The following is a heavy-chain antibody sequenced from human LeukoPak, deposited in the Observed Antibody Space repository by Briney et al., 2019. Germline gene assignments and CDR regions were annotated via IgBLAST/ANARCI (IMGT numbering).Heavy chain of an antibody. D-gene: IGHD6-13*01. CDR3: ARGVGSWTPYYFDY. CDR1: EFTFSSYS. V-gene: IGHV3-21*01. CDR2: ISSSSSYI. J-gene: IGHJ4*02. Sequence: PGGSLRLSCAASEFTFSSYSMNWVRQAPGKGLEWVSSISSSSSYIYYADSVKGRFTISRDNAKNSLYLQMNSQRAEDTAVYYCARGVGSWTPYYFDYWGQGALVTVSS.